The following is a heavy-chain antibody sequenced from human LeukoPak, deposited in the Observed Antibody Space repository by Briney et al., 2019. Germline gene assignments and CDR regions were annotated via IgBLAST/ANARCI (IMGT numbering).Heavy chain of an antibody. Sequence: GGSLRLPCAASGFTFSSYSMNWVRQAPGKGLEWVSSISSSSSYIYYADSVKGRFTISRDNAKNSLYLQMNSLRAEDTAVYYYARLYCSGGSCYYYYYYYYMDVWGKGTTVTVSS. D-gene: IGHD2-15*01. CDR2: ISSSSSYI. CDR1: GFTFSSYS. V-gene: IGHV3-21*01. CDR3: ARLYCSGGSCYYYYYYYYMDV. J-gene: IGHJ6*03.